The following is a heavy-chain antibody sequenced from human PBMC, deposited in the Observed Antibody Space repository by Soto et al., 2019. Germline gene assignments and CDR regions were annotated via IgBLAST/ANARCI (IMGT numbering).Heavy chain of an antibody. CDR2: IYSGGST. J-gene: IGHJ4*02. CDR1: GFTVSNSY. CDR3: AGDDSGPFHY. Sequence: PGGSLRLSCAASGFTVSNSYMSWVRQTPGKGLEWVSIIYSGGSTYYADSVKGRFTISRDNSKNILYLQMNSLRAEDTAVYYCAGDDSGPFHYWGQGTLVTVSS. V-gene: IGHV3-53*01. D-gene: IGHD6-19*01.